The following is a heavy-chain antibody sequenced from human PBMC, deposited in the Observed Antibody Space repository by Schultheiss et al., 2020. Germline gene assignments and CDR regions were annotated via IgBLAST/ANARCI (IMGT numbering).Heavy chain of an antibody. V-gene: IGHV4-39*07. Sequence: SETLSLTCTVSGGSISSSSYYWGWIRQPPGKGLEWIGSIYYSGSTYYNPSLKSRVTISVDTSKNQFSLKLSSVTAADTAVYYCAREVHGGNSGLHYWGQGTLVTVSS. CDR1: GGSISSSSYY. J-gene: IGHJ4*02. D-gene: IGHD4-23*01. CDR3: AREVHGGNSGLHY. CDR2: IYYSGST.